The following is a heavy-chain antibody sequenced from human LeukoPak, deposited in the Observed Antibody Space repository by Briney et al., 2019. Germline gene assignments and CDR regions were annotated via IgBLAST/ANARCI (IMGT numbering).Heavy chain of an antibody. CDR3: ARDSPPSLVGATKGGVDY. D-gene: IGHD1-26*01. Sequence: ASVKVSCKASGYTFTSYGISWVRQAPGQGLEWMGWISAYNGNTNYAQKLQGRVTMTTDPSTSTAYMELRSLRSDDTAVYYCARDSPPSLVGATKGGVDYWGQGTLVTVSS. J-gene: IGHJ4*02. V-gene: IGHV1-18*01. CDR2: ISAYNGNT. CDR1: GYTFTSYG.